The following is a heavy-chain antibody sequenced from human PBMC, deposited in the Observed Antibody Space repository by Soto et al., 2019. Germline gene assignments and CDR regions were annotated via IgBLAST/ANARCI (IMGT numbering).Heavy chain of an antibody. V-gene: IGHV1-18*01. J-gene: IGHJ4*02. CDR3: ARGRTLALDY. Sequence: QIKLVQSGAEVKKPGASVKVSCKASGYIFTSQGISWVRQAPGQGLEWMGWISTYNGNPNYAQKLQGRVTMTTNTSTNTAFLELRRLTSDDTAVYYCARGRTLALDYWGKGTPVIVSS. CDR1: GYIFTSQG. D-gene: IGHD1-7*01. CDR2: ISTYNGNP.